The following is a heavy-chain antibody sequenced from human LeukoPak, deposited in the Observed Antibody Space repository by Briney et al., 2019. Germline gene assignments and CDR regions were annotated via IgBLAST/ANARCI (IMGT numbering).Heavy chain of an antibody. J-gene: IGHJ5*02. CDR1: GGSISSSSHY. D-gene: IGHD6-13*01. V-gene: IGHV4-39*07. CDR2: IYYSGST. CDR3: AREPYSSSWYNWFDP. Sequence: SETLSLTCTVSGGSISSSSHYWGWIRQPPGKGLEWIGSIYYSGSTYYNPSLKSRVTISVDTSKNQFSLKLSSVTAADTAVYYCAREPYSSSWYNWFDPWGQGTLVTVSS.